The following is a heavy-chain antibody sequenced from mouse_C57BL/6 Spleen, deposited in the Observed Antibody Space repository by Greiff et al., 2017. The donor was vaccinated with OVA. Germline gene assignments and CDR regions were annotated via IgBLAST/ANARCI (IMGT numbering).Heavy chain of an antibody. CDR1: GYSITSGYY. CDR3: ARNYDYYYAMDY. V-gene: IGHV3-6*01. D-gene: IGHD2-4*01. CDR2: ISYDGSN. Sequence: EVKLQESGPGLVKPSQSLSLTCSVTGYSITSGYYWNWIRQFPGNKLEWMGYISYDGSNNYNPSLKNRISITRDTSKNQFFLKLNSVTTEDTATYYCARNYDYYYAMDYWGQGTSVTVSS. J-gene: IGHJ4*01.